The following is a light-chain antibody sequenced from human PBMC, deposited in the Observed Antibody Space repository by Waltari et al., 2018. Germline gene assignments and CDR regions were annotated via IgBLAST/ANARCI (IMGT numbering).Light chain of an antibody. J-gene: IGKJ5*01. Sequence: EVVMTQSPATLSVSPGEGVTLSCRASQSVGYNLAWFQQQPGQAPRLLIYGASTRATDIPDRFSGSGSGTAFTLTISSLQSEDFANYYCQQYNNWQITFGQGTRLDLK. CDR3: QQYNNWQIT. CDR1: QSVGYN. CDR2: GAS. V-gene: IGKV3-15*01.